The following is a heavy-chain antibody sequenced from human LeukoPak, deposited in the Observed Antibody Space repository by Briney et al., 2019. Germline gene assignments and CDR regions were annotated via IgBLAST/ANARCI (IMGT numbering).Heavy chain of an antibody. CDR1: GFTFSTYS. D-gene: IGHD2-15*01. CDR3: AKSHCSGGSCYWTGLDY. V-gene: IGHV3-48*01. Sequence: GGSLRLSCAASGFTFSTYSMNWVRQAPGKGLEWVSYISSSSSTIYYADSVKGRFTISRDNARNSLYLQMNSLRAEDTAVYYCAKSHCSGGSCYWTGLDYWGQGTLVTVSS. CDR2: ISSSSSTI. J-gene: IGHJ4*02.